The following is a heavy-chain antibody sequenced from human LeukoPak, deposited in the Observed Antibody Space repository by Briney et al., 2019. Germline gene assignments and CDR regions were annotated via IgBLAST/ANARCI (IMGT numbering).Heavy chain of an antibody. V-gene: IGHV3-53*01. CDR1: GFTVSSNY. D-gene: IGHD6-19*01. CDR3: ARWYSSGWYNYFDY. Sequence: GGSLRLSCAASGFTVSSNYMSWVRQAPGKGLEWGSVIYSGGSTYYADSVKGRFTISRDNSKNTLYLQMNSLRAEDTAVYYCARWYSSGWYNYFDYWGQGTLVTVSS. J-gene: IGHJ4*02. CDR2: IYSGGST.